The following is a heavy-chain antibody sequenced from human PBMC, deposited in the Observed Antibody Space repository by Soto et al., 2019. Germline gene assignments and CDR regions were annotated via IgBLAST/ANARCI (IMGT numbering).Heavy chain of an antibody. V-gene: IGHV3-30-3*01. J-gene: IGHJ1*01. CDR1: GFTFSSYA. Sequence: GGSLRLSCAASGFTFSSYAMHWVRQAPGKGLEWVAVISYDGSNKYYADSVKGRFTISRDNSKNTLYLQMNSLRAEDTAVYYCARGYSYGYLEPEYFQHWGQGTLVTVSS. CDR2: ISYDGSNK. CDR3: ARGYSYGYLEPEYFQH. D-gene: IGHD5-18*01.